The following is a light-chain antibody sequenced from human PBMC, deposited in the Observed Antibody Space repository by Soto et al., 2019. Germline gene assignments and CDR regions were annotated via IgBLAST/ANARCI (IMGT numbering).Light chain of an antibody. CDR2: DAS. V-gene: IGKV3-11*01. Sequence: EIVLTQSPATLSLSPGERATLSCRASQSVSSYLAWYQQKPGQAPRLLIYDASNRATGIPARFSGSGSGIDFTLTISSLEPEDFAVYYWQQRSNWPPYTFGQGTKLESK. J-gene: IGKJ2*01. CDR3: QQRSNWPPYT. CDR1: QSVSSY.